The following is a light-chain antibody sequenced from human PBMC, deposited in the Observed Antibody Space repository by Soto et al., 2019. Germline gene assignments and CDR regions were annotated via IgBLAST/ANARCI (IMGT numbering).Light chain of an antibody. Sequence: IVLTQSPAALSVSLGERATLSCRASQSVSSYLAWYQQKPGQAPRLLIYDASNRATGIPARFSGSGSGTDFTLTISSLEPEDFAVYYCQQRSNWPPTFGQGTKVDIK. V-gene: IGKV3-11*01. CDR3: QQRSNWPPT. CDR2: DAS. CDR1: QSVSSY. J-gene: IGKJ1*01.